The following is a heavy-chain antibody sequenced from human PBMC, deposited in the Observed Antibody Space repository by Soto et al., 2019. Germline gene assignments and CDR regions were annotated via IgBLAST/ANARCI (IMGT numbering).Heavy chain of an antibody. CDR3: ATVPRVGTKPYDFDS. V-gene: IGHV4-39*02. J-gene: IGHJ4*02. CDR1: GGSFDITSSY. D-gene: IGHD1-1*01. CDR2: IYYSGST. Sequence: QLQLQESGPGLVKPSETLSLTCTVSGGSFDITSSYWAWVRQPPGKGLEWIAYIYYSGSTYYNPSPKTRITISVDASTNHLSLRLSSVTAADTAVYYCATVPRVGTKPYDFDSWGQGTLVTVSS.